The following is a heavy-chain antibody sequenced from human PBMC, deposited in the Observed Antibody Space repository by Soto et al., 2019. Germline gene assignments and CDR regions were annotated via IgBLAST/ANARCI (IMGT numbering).Heavy chain of an antibody. CDR3: AKDQTDVTLFDY. J-gene: IGHJ4*02. CDR2: ISGRGVDT. Sequence: VSLRLSCAASGFSFSSLAMSWVRQAPGKGLEWVSSISGRGVDTLYADSVKGRLTISRDNSRNTLYLQVNSLRAEDTAVYYCAKDQTDVTLFDYWGQGTLVTVSS. V-gene: IGHV3-23*01. CDR1: GFSFSSLA. D-gene: IGHD2-21*02.